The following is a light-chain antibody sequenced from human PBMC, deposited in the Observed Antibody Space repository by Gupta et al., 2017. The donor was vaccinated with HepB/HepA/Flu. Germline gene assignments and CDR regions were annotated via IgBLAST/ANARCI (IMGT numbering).Light chain of an antibody. CDR3: QQYCSSSFT. CDR2: DAS. J-gene: IGKJ2*01. Sequence: EIVLPQSPASLSLSPGERATLSCRARQSVSRNYLAWYQHKSGQAPRLLIYDASSRATGIPDRFSGSGSGTDFTLTLSRLEPEDVAVYYCQQYCSSSFTFGQGTKLEI. V-gene: IGKV3-20*01. CDR1: QSVSRNY.